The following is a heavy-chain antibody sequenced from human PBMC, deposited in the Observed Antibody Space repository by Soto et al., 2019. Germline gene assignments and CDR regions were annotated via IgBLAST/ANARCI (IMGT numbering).Heavy chain of an antibody. CDR1: GGTFSSYA. V-gene: IGHV1-69*13. Sequence: GASVKVSCKASGGTFSSYAISWVRQAPGQGLEWMGGIIPIFGTANYAQKFQGRVTITADESTSTAYMELSSLRSEDTAVYYCARIHQISGVTNAFDIWGQGTMVTVSS. CDR2: IIPIFGTA. D-gene: IGHD1-26*01. CDR3: ARIHQISGVTNAFDI. J-gene: IGHJ3*02.